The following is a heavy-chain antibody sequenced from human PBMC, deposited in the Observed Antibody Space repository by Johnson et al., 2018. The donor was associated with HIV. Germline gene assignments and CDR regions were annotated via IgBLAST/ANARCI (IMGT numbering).Heavy chain of an antibody. CDR1: GFTFGTYW. CDR3: ARKGDAFDV. CDR2: IKIDGSDK. Sequence: VQLVESGGGLVQPGGSLRLSCAASGFTFGTYWMTWVRQAPGNGLEWVATIKIDGSDKYYMDSGKGRFTISRDNGRHSLYLQMNSLRAEATAVYYCARKGDAFDVWGQGTMVTVSS. J-gene: IGHJ3*01. V-gene: IGHV3-7*03.